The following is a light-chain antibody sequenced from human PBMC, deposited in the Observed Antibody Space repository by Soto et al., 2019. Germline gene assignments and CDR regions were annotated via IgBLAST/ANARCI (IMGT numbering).Light chain of an antibody. CDR1: SSSIGSNY. CDR2: RNN. V-gene: IGLV1-47*01. Sequence: QSVLTQPPSASGTPGQRVTISCYGSSSSIGSNYVYWYQQLPGTAPKLLIYRNNQRPSGVPDRFSGSKSGTSASLAISGLRSEDEADYYCAAWDDSLSGQVFGGGTKVTVL. J-gene: IGLJ2*01. CDR3: AAWDDSLSGQV.